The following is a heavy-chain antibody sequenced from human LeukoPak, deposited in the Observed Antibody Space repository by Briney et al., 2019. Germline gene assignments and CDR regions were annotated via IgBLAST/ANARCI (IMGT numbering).Heavy chain of an antibody. CDR1: GYSFTSYW. CDR2: IYPGDSDT. V-gene: IGHV5-51*01. CDR3: ARLSYDSSDFHYMDV. Sequence: GESLKISCKGSGYSFTSYWIGWVRQLPGKGLEWMGIIYPGDSDTRYSPSFQGQVTISADKSISTAFLQWSSLKASDTAMYYCARLSYDSSDFHYMDVWGKGTTVTISS. J-gene: IGHJ6*03. D-gene: IGHD3-22*01.